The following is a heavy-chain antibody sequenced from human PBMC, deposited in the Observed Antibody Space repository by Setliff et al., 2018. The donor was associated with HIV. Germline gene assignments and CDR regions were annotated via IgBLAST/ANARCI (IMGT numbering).Heavy chain of an antibody. J-gene: IGHJ4*02. CDR1: GYTFTNYA. CDR3: ARGATYYNLWTAPPPIVY. V-gene: IGHV1-3*03. CDR2: INAGNGNT. D-gene: IGHD3-9*01. Sequence: ASVKVSCKASGYTFTNYAIHWVRQAPGQRLEWMGWINAGNGNTKYSQEFQDRVTITRDTSASTAYMELSSLRSEDMAVYYCARGATYYNLWTAPPPIVYWGQGTQVTVSS.